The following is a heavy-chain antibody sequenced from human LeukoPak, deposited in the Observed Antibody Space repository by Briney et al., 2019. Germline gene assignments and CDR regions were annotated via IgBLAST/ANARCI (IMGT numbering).Heavy chain of an antibody. J-gene: IGHJ4*02. CDR3: TRVTSWRTGFDY. CDR1: GFSFEAYG. Sequence: PGRSLRLSCAASGFSFEAYGMDWVRQAPGKGPEWVSGITWNSDDMAYADSVKGRFTISRDNAKNCLYLQMNSLTVEDTALYYCTRVTSWRTGFDYWGQGTLVTVSS. V-gene: IGHV3-9*01. CDR2: ITWNSDDM. D-gene: IGHD1-1*01.